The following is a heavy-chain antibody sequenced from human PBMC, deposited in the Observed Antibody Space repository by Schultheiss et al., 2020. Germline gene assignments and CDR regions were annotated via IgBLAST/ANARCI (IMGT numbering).Heavy chain of an antibody. CDR2: ISSSGSTI. V-gene: IGHV3-48*03. CDR1: GFTFSSYE. D-gene: IGHD2-15*01. Sequence: GESLKISCAASGFTFSSYEMNWVRQAPGKGLEWVSSISSSGSTIYYADSVKGRFTISRDNAKNSLYLQMNSLRAEDTAVYYCARDPSVECSGGSCYHIPGYWGQGTLVTVSS. CDR3: ARDPSVECSGGSCYHIPGY. J-gene: IGHJ4*02.